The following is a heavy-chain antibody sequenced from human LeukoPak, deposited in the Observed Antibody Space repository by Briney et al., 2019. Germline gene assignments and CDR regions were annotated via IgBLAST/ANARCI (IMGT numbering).Heavy chain of an antibody. CDR1: GFNFSNYE. J-gene: IGHJ5*02. V-gene: IGHV3-48*03. Sequence: GGSLRLSCGASGFNFSNYEMNWVRQAPGKGLEWTSYISDSGETTYYADSVKGRFTISRDNAKNSLYLQMNGLRAEDTAVYYCARGGLRFANWFDPWGQGTLVTVSS. CDR2: ISDSGETT. CDR3: ARGGLRFANWFDP. D-gene: IGHD3-3*01.